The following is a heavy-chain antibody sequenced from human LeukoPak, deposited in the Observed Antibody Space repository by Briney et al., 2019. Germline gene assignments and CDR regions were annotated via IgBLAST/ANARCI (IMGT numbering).Heavy chain of an antibody. D-gene: IGHD2-8*01. V-gene: IGHV4-61*02. CDR2: IYTSGST. CDR1: GGSISSGSYY. J-gene: IGHJ2*01. CDR3: ARDPVFNWYFDL. Sequence: SETLSLTCTVSGGSISSGSYYWSWIRQPAGKGLEWIGRIYTSGSTNYNPSLKSRVTISVDTSKNQFSLKLSSVTAADTAVYYCARDPVFNWYFDLWGRGTLVTVSS.